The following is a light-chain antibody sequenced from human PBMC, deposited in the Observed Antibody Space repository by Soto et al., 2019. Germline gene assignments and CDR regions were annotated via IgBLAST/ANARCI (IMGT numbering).Light chain of an antibody. CDR3: QQYNDWPPIT. V-gene: IGKV3-15*01. CDR2: GAS. J-gene: IGKJ3*01. CDR1: QSVSSD. Sequence: EVVMTQSPATLSLSPGERATLSCRASQSVSSDLAWYQQKPGQAPRLRIYGASTRATDIPARFSGGGSGTEFTLTISKLQSEDFGIYYCQQYNDWPPITFGPGTKVDIK.